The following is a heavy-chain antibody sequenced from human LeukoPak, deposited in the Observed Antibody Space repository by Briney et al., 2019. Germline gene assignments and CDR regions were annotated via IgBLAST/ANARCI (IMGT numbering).Heavy chain of an antibody. Sequence: PGGSLRLSCAASGFTFSSYSMNWVRQAPGKGLEWVSYISSSSSTIYYADSVKGRFTISRDNAKNSLYLQMNSLRAEDTAVYYCARDSYYDSSGYYYDGYWGQGTLVTVSS. CDR2: ISSSSSTI. CDR3: ARDSYYDSSGYYYDGY. D-gene: IGHD3-22*01. J-gene: IGHJ4*02. V-gene: IGHV3-48*04. CDR1: GFTFSSYS.